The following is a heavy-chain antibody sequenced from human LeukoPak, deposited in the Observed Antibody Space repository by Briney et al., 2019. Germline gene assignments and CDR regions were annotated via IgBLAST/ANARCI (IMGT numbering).Heavy chain of an antibody. Sequence: SETLSLTCTVSGGSISSGSYYWSWIRQPPGKGLEWIGEINHSGSTNYNPSLKSRVTISVDTSKNQFSLKLSSVTAADTAVYYCARPASAAAERVNWFDPWGQGTLVTVSS. CDR3: ARPASAAAERVNWFDP. J-gene: IGHJ5*02. CDR1: GGSISSGSYY. D-gene: IGHD6-13*01. V-gene: IGHV4-39*07. CDR2: INHSGST.